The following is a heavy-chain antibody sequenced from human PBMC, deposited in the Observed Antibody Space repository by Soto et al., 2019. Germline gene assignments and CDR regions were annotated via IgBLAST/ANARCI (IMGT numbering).Heavy chain of an antibody. CDR2: LYTFGDG. CDR1: GLDAKGIY. CDR3: ASDKDFGDYTFDL. J-gene: IGHJ4*02. D-gene: IGHD4-17*01. Sequence: EVRLAESGGRVIHPGGSLRLSCAVSGLDAKGIYMSWLRRAPGKGLEWVAGLYTFGDGYYGDFAAGRFTIARNESENTLLLDMVDLKIDDTAIYYSASDKDFGDYTFDLWCQGTLVTVSS. V-gene: IGHV3-53*01.